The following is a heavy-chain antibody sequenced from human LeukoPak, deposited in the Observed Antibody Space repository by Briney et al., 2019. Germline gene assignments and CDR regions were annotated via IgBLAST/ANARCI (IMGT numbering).Heavy chain of an antibody. CDR3: AKGSLDSGFWSHDYSYMDV. J-gene: IGHJ6*03. D-gene: IGHD3-3*01. CDR2: ISDGSGST. Sequence: GGSLRLSCAASGFTVSSYAMSWVRQAPGKGLEWVSAISDGSGSTYYADSVKGRFTVSRDNSKNTLYLQMNSLRAEDTAVYYCAKGSLDSGFWSHDYSYMDVWGRGTTVTVSS. V-gene: IGHV3-23*01. CDR1: GFTVSSYA.